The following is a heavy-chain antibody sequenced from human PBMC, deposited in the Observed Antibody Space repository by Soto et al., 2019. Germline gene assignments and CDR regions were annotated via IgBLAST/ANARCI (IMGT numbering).Heavy chain of an antibody. Sequence: PSETLSLTCSVSGDSISSVAHYWAWVRQPPGKGLEWIGYIYHSGSTYYNPSLKSRVTISVDRSKNQFSLKLSSVTAADTAVYYCARIPSPWGQGTLVTVSS. CDR3: ARIPSP. CDR2: IYHSGST. V-gene: IGHV4-30-2*01. CDR1: GDSISSVAHY. D-gene: IGHD2-21*01. J-gene: IGHJ5*02.